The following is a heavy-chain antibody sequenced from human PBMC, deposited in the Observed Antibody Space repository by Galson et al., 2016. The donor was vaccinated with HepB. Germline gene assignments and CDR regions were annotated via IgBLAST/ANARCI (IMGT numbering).Heavy chain of an antibody. D-gene: IGHD2-15*01. CDR2: IWYDGSNK. V-gene: IGHV3-33*01. CDR3: ARDLGGSWRSGSFDF. Sequence: LRLSCAVSGFILSGHGLHWVRQAPGKGLEWVAIIWYDGSNKYYADSVKERFTISRDTSKNTLYLQMNSLTAEDTAVYYCARDLGGSWRSGSFDFWGQGSLVTVSS. CDR1: GFILSGHG. J-gene: IGHJ4*02.